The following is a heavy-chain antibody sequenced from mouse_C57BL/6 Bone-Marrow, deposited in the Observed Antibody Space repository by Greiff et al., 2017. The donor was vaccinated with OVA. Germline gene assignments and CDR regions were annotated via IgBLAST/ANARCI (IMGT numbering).Heavy chain of an antibody. V-gene: IGHV1-19*01. J-gene: IGHJ1*03. CDR1: GYTFTDYY. CDR3: AREDTTVVRDWYFDV. D-gene: IGHD1-1*01. Sequence: VQLKQSGPVLVKPGASVKMSCKASGYTFTDYYMNWVKQSHGKSLEWIGVINPYNGGTSYNQKFKGKATLTVDKSSSTAYMELNSLTSEDSAVYYCAREDTTVVRDWYFDVWGTGTTVTVSS. CDR2: INPYNGGT.